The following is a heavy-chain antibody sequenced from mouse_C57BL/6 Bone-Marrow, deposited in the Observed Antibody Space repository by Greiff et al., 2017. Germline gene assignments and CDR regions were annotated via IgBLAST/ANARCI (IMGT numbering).Heavy chain of an antibody. V-gene: IGHV1-85*01. CDR2: IYPRDGST. CDR3: ASGRSSYAWYFDV. J-gene: IGHJ1*03. CDR1: GYTFTSYD. Sequence: QVQLQQSGPELVKPGASVKLSCKASGYTFTSYDINWVKQRPGQGLEWIGWIYPRDGSTKYNEKFKGKDTLTVDTSSSTAYMELHSLTSEDSAVYFCASGRSSYAWYFDVWGTGTTVTVSS. D-gene: IGHD1-1*01.